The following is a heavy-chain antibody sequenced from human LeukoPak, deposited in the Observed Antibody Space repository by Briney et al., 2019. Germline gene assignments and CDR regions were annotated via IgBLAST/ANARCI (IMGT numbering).Heavy chain of an antibody. CDR2: IWSGQTTG. Sequence: GGSLRLPCEGSGFIFSAHGIHWVRQAPGKGLEWVALIWSGQTTGLYAESVKGRFTISRDTSRNTLYLQMNSLRAEDTAVYYCARDIWNDGNYYMDVWGRGTTVTVSS. V-gene: IGHV3-33*01. D-gene: IGHD1-1*01. J-gene: IGHJ6*03. CDR3: ARDIWNDGNYYMDV. CDR1: GFIFSAHG.